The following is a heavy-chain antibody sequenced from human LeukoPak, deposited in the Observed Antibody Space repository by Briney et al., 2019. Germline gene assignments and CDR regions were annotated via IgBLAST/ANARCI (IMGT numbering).Heavy chain of an antibody. D-gene: IGHD3-22*01. CDR3: ARGREYYYDSSGYLR. CDR2: ISSSGSTK. J-gene: IGHJ4*02. Sequence: GGSLRLSCAASGFTFSSYEMNWVRQAPGKGLEWVSYISSSGSTKYYADSVKGRFSISRDNSKNTLYLQMNSLRAEDTAVYYCARGREYYYDSSGYLRWGQGTLVTVSS. CDR1: GFTFSSYE. V-gene: IGHV3-48*03.